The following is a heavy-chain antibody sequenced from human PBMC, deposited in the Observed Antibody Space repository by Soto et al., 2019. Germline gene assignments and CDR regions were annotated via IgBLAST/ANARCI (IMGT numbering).Heavy chain of an antibody. CDR3: ARDRGYSYGLHAFDI. D-gene: IGHD5-18*01. Sequence: QVQLVQSGAEIKKPGASVKVSCKASGYTFTDYAIHWVRQAPGQRLEWMGWINTGTDNTKYSQKFQGRVTITRDTSASTAYMELSSLRSEETAVYYCARDRGYSYGLHAFDIWGQGTMVTVSS. CDR1: GYTFTDYA. V-gene: IGHV1-3*04. J-gene: IGHJ3*02. CDR2: INTGTDNT.